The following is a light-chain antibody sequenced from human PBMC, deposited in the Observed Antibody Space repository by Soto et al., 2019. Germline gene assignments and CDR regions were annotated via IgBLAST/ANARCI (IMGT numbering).Light chain of an antibody. J-gene: IGKJ4*01. CDR1: QNIRSW. CDR3: QQYNGGSGLT. CDR2: SAS. V-gene: IGKV1-5*03. Sequence: DIQMTQYPSTLSASIGDRGTITCRASQNIRSWVAWYQQKPGKAPDPLIYSASGLESGVPSRFSGSGVGTEFTLTISSLHHDDFASYYCQQYNGGSGLTFGGGTKVEIK.